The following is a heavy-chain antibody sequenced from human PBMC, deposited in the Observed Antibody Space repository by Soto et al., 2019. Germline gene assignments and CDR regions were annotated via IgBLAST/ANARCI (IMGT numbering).Heavy chain of an antibody. CDR3: ARAGVYSRDGYNWNGMDV. CDR1: GGTFSSYA. V-gene: IGHV1-69*13. CDR2: IIPIFGTA. D-gene: IGHD5-12*01. Sequence: SVKVSCKASGGTFSSYAISWVRQAPGQGLEWMGGIIPIFGTANYAQKFQGRVTITADESTSTAYMELSSLRSEDTAVYHCARAGVYSRDGYNWNGMDVWGQGTTVTVSS. J-gene: IGHJ6*02.